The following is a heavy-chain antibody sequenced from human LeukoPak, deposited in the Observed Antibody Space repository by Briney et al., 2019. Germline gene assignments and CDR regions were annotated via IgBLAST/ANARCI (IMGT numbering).Heavy chain of an antibody. CDR3: AKGPYDYSNHYIDY. D-gene: IGHD4-11*01. CDR2: IIGNGGST. V-gene: IGHV3-23*01. Sequence: NPGGSLRLSCAASGFTFSTYAINWVRQASGKGLEWVSVIIGNGGSTYYAASVKGRFTISRDNSKNTLYLQMNSLRADDTALYYCAKGPYDYSNHYIDYWGQGTLVTVSS. J-gene: IGHJ4*02. CDR1: GFTFSTYA.